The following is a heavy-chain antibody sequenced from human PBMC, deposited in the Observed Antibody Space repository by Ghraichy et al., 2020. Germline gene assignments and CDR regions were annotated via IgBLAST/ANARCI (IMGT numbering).Heavy chain of an antibody. D-gene: IGHD6-13*01. Sequence: ASVKVSCKTSRATVSTPVTNWQLQAPRQGEERKGWVNPNSGDTGYARKFQGRVTMTRSTSISTAYMELSGLTFEDTAVYYLARAVPAGTAWLDPWGQGTLVILSS. CDR2: VNPNSGDT. CDR3: ARAVPAGTAWLDP. V-gene: IGHV1-8*01. J-gene: IGHJ5*02. CDR1: RATVSTPV.